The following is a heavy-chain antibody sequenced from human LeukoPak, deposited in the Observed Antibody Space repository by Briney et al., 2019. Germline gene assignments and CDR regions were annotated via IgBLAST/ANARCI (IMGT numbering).Heavy chain of an antibody. D-gene: IGHD5-18*01. J-gene: IGHJ4*02. Sequence: ASVKVSCKASGYTFTGYFMHWVRQAPGQGLEWMGWINPNSGVTNYPQKFQGRVTMTRDTSISTAYMELTRLRSDDTAVYYCARGAAGQVWSLYYFDYWGQGTPVTVSS. V-gene: IGHV1-2*02. CDR2: INPNSGVT. CDR1: GYTFTGYF. CDR3: ARGAAGQVWSLYYFDY.